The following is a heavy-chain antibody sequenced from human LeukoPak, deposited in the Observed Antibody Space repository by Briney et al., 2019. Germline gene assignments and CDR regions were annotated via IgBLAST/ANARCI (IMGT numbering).Heavy chain of an antibody. CDR2: ISGSGGST. J-gene: IGHJ6*02. CDR3: AKPYGMDV. Sequence: GGSLRLSFAASEFTFRSYPLTWVRKAPGKGLEWVSAISGSGGSTYYADSVKGRFTISRDNSKNTLYLQMNSLRAEDTAVYYCAKPYGMDVWGQGTTVTVSS. CDR1: EFTFRSYP. V-gene: IGHV3-23*01.